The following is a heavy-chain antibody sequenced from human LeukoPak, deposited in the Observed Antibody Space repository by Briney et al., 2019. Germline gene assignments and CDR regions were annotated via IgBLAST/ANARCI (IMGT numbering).Heavy chain of an antibody. Sequence: GASVKVTCKASGGTFSSYTISWVRQAPGQGLEWIGRINPNSGGTNYAQKFQGRVTMTRDTSISTAYMELSRLRSDDTAVYYCAVGEYCSGGSCYSAFDIWGQGTMVTVSS. CDR1: GGTFSSYT. CDR2: INPNSGGT. D-gene: IGHD2-15*01. V-gene: IGHV1-2*06. CDR3: AVGEYCSGGSCYSAFDI. J-gene: IGHJ3*02.